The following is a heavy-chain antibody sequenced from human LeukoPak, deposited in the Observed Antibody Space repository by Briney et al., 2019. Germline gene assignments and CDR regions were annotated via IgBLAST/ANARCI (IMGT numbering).Heavy chain of an antibody. Sequence: SETLSLTCTVSGGSISSYYWSWIRQPAGKGLEWIGRIYTSGSTNYNPSLKSRVTMSVDTSKNQFSLKLSSVTAAGTAVDYCARDWSIFTCLGAFDIWGQGTMVTVPS. CDR2: IYTSGST. CDR3: ARDWSIFTCLGAFDI. V-gene: IGHV4-4*07. D-gene: IGHD3-9*01. J-gene: IGHJ3*02. CDR1: GGSISSYY.